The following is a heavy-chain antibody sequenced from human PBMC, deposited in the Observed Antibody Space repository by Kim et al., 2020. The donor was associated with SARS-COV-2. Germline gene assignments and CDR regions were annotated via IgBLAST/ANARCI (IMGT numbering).Heavy chain of an antibody. Sequence: GGSLRLSCAASGFTFSSYSMNWVRQAPGKGLEWVSYISSSSSTIYYADSVKGRFTISRDNAKNSLYLQMNSLRAEDTAVYYCAREGVTMVRGVISLWGQGTLVTVSS. J-gene: IGHJ4*02. V-gene: IGHV3-48*04. D-gene: IGHD3-10*01. CDR1: GFTFSSYS. CDR3: AREGVTMVRGVISL. CDR2: ISSSSSTI.